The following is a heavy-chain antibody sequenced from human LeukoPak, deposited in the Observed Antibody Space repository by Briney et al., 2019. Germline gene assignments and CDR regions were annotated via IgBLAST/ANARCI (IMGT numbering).Heavy chain of an antibody. CDR1: GASITSSY. J-gene: IGHJ4*02. V-gene: IGHV4-59*08. CDR3: AKTARLFEY. CDR2: IANNGDL. Sequence: PSETLSLTCTVSGASITSSYWSWIRQSPGRGLECIGYIANNGDLNYNPSLRSRVTISMDTSKNQFSLRPTSVTAADTALYFCAKTARLFEYWGQGALVTVSS. D-gene: IGHD6-25*01.